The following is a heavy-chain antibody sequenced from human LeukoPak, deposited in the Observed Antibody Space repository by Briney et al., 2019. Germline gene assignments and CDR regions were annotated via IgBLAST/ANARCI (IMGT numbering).Heavy chain of an antibody. CDR1: GFTFSRYS. J-gene: IGHJ4*02. CDR2: ISSSSSTV. CDR3: ARAQTYYGSGSYLY. V-gene: IGHV3-48*02. Sequence: PRGSLRLSCAASGFTFSRYSMNWVRQAPGKGLEWVSYISSSSSTVYYADSLKGRFTISRDNAKNSLYLQMNSLRDEDTAVYYCARAQTYYGSGSYLYWGQGTLVTVSS. D-gene: IGHD3-10*01.